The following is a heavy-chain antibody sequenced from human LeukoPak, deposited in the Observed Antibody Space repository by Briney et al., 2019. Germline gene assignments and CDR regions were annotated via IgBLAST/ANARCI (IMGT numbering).Heavy chain of an antibody. D-gene: IGHD3-9*01. Sequence: GGSLRLSCAASGFTSSSYAMSWVRQAPGKGLEWVSAISGSGGSTYYADSVKGRFTISRDNSKNTLYLQMNSLRAEDTAVYYCAKDANYDILTGYYWRNKNRNYFGYWGQGTLVTVSS. J-gene: IGHJ4*02. CDR3: AKDANYDILTGYYWRNKNRNYFGY. V-gene: IGHV3-23*01. CDR2: ISGSGGST. CDR1: GFTSSSYA.